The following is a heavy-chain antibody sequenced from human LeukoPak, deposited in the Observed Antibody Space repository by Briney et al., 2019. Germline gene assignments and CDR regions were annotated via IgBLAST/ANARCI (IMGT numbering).Heavy chain of an antibody. CDR3: ARVYGDSLDY. J-gene: IGHJ4*02. D-gene: IGHD4-17*01. CDR1: GASISSGSYY. Sequence: SETLSLTCTVSGASISSGSYYWGWIRQPPGKGLEWIASIYYRGSTYDNPSLKSRVTISLDTSKNQFSLKLSSVTAADTAIYYCARVYGDSLDYWGQGTLVTVSS. V-gene: IGHV4-39*07. CDR2: IYYRGST.